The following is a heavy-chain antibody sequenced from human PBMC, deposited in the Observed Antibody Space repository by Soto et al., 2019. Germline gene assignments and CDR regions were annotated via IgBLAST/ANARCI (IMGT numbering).Heavy chain of an antibody. Sequence: PGEALKVSCAASGVILSHYWMSWVRQAPGKGLEWVAKIKKDGSEEHYVDSVKGRFTISRDNAENSVYLQMKSLRAEDTAVYHCARMRRSDGGYRDFDFSAQGTSVAVSS. CDR2: IKKDGSEE. CDR3: ARMRRSDGGYRDFDF. V-gene: IGHV3-7*03. CDR1: GVILSHYW. D-gene: IGHD3-22*01. J-gene: IGHJ4*02.